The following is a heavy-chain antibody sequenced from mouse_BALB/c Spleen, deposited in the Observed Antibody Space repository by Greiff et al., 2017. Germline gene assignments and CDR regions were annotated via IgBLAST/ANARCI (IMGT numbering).Heavy chain of an antibody. J-gene: IGHJ4*01. CDR2: IDPSDSYT. CDR1: GYTFTSYW. Sequence: QVQLQQSGAELVKPGASVKLSCKASGYTFTSYWMHWVKQRPGQGLEWIGEIDPSDSYTNYNQKFKGKATLTVDKSSSTAYMQLSSLTSEDSAVYYCARGDYGNYYAMDYWGQGTSVTVSS. D-gene: IGHD2-1*01. CDR3: ARGDYGNYYAMDY. V-gene: IGHV1-69*02.